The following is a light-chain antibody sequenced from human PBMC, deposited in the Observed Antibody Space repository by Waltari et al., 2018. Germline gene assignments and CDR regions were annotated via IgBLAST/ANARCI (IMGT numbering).Light chain of an antibody. CDR2: IDN. CDR3: CSYAGSYTWV. CDR1: RSDVGIYNL. Sequence: SALTHPASESGFPGQSITISCTGTRSDVGIYNLVSWYHKHPGKAPKVMIYIDNRRPSGVSVRFSCSKSGNTASLTTSGVQAEDEADYYCCSYAGSYTWVFGGGTKLTVL. J-gene: IGLJ3*02. V-gene: IGLV2-23*01.